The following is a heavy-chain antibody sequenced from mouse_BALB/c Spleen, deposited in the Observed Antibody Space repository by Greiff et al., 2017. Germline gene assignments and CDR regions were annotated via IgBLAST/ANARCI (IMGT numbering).Heavy chain of an antibody. J-gene: IGHJ1*01. V-gene: IGHV2-2*02. CDR3: ARNCGYRSWYFDV. CDR2: IWSGGST. CDR1: GFSLTSYG. Sequence: VMLVESGPGLVQPSQSLSITCTVSGFSLTSYGVHWVRQSPGKGLEWLGVIWSGGSTDYNAAFISRLSISKDNSKSQVFFKMNSLQANDTAIYYCARNCGYRSWYFDVWGAGTTVTVSS. D-gene: IGHD2-14*01.